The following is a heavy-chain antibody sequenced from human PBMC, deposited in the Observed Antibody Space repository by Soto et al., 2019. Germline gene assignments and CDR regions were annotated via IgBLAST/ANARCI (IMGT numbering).Heavy chain of an antibody. CDR1: GFTVSSNY. Sequence: EVQLVESGGGLVQPGGSLRLSCAASGFTVSSNYMSWVRQAPGGGLEWVSLIYSGGSTYYADSVKGRFTISRDNSKNTLYLQMNSLRAEDTAVYYCARHYDDTGRFDYWGQGTLVTVSS. D-gene: IGHD3-9*01. CDR3: ARHYDDTGRFDY. J-gene: IGHJ4*02. CDR2: IYSGGST. V-gene: IGHV3-66*04.